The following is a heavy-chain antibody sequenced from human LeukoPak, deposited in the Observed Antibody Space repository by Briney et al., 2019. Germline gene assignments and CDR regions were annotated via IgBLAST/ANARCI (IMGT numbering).Heavy chain of an antibody. CDR3: ARDSSPYCSGGSCYRVEP. CDR2: IIPIFGTA. D-gene: IGHD2-15*01. CDR1: GGTFSSYA. Sequence: SVKVSCKASGGTFSSYAISWVRQAPGQGLEWMGRIIPIFGTANYAQKFQGRVTITTDESTGTAYMELSSLRSEDTAVYYCARDSSPYCSGGSCYRVEPWGQGTLVTVSS. J-gene: IGHJ5*02. V-gene: IGHV1-69*05.